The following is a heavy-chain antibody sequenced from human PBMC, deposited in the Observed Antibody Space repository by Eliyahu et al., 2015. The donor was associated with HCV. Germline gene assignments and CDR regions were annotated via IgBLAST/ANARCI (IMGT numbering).Heavy chain of an antibody. CDR2: ISYDGSNK. D-gene: IGHD5-18*01. Sequence: QVQLVESGGGVVQPGRSLRLSCAASXFTFSSYGXHWVRQAPGKGLEWVAVISYDGSNKYYADSVKGRFTISRDNSKNTLYLQMNSLRAEDTAVYYCAKDGSYGFGFGQIDYWGQGTLVTVSS. V-gene: IGHV3-30*18. CDR1: XFTFSSYG. J-gene: IGHJ4*02. CDR3: AKDGSYGFGFGQIDY.